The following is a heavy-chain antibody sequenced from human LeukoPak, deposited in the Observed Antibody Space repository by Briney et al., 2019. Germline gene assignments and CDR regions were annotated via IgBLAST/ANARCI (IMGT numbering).Heavy chain of an antibody. J-gene: IGHJ6*03. CDR3: ARVLGSNDFWSGTAPYYYYYMDV. V-gene: IGHV4-39*07. CDR1: GGSISSSSYY. CDR2: IYYSGST. D-gene: IGHD3-3*01. Sequence: PSETLSLTCTVSGGSISSSSYYWGWIRQPPGKGLEWIGSIYYSGSTYYNPSLKSRVTISVDTSKNQFSLKLSSVTAADTAVYYCARVLGSNDFWSGTAPYYYYYMDVWGKGTTVTVSS.